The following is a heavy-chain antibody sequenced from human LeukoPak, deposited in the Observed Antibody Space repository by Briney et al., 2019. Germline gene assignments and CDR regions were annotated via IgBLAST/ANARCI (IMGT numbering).Heavy chain of an antibody. CDR1: GFTFDDYV. CDR3: AITWEFDAFDI. D-gene: IGHD3-16*01. Sequence: GGSLRLSCAASGFTFDDYVMHWVRQAPGKGLEWVSGISWNSGSIGYADSVKGRFTISRDNAKNSLYLQMNSLRAEDTAVYYCAITWEFDAFDIWGQGTMVTVSS. J-gene: IGHJ3*02. CDR2: ISWNSGSI. V-gene: IGHV3-9*01.